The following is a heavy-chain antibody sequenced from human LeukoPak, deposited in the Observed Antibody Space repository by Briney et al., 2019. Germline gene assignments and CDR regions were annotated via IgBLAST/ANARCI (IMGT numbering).Heavy chain of an antibody. Sequence: PSETLSLTCTVSNYSISSGYYWGWIRQPPGKGLEWIGDVYHSGTTNYNPSLKSRVAISVDTSKNQFSLRLSSVTAADMGVYYCARRPEGATFVYYYHMDVWAKGTTVTVSS. CDR1: NYSISSGYY. CDR2: VYHSGTT. J-gene: IGHJ6*03. D-gene: IGHD1-26*01. CDR3: ARRPEGATFVYYYHMDV. V-gene: IGHV4-38-2*02.